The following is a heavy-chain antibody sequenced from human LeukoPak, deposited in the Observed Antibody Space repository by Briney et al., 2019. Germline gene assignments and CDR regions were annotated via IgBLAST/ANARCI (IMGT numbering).Heavy chain of an antibody. CDR3: ASHVLLWFGELFNHSDY. J-gene: IGHJ4*02. D-gene: IGHD3-10*01. CDR2: ISGSGGST. Sequence: GGSLRLSCAAAGFTFSSYAMSWVRQAPGKGLEWVSAISGSGGSTYYADSVKGRFTISRDNSKNTLYLQMASLRAEDTAVYHCASHVLLWFGELFNHSDYWGQGTLVTVSS. V-gene: IGHV3-23*01. CDR1: GFTFSSYA.